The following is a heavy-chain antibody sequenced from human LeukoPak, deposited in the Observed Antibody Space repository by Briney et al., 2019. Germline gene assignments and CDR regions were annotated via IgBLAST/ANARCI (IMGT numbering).Heavy chain of an antibody. CDR2: ISSSGSTI. V-gene: IGHV3-48*03. CDR3: AFYGDYDDY. D-gene: IGHD4-17*01. Sequence: GGSLRLSCAASGFTFSSYEMNWVRQAPGKGLEWVSYISSSGSTIYYADSVKGRFTISRDNAKNSLYLQMNSLRAEDTAVYYCAFYGDYDDYWGQGTLVTVSS. J-gene: IGHJ4*02. CDR1: GFTFSSYE.